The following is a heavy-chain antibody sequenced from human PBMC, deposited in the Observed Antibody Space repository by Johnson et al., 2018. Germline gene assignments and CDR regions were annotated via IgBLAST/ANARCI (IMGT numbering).Heavy chain of an antibody. CDR2: ISYDGSNK. CDR1: GFTFSSYG. D-gene: IGHD6-13*01. J-gene: IGHJ3*02. CDR3: ASPGSSWRHAFDI. Sequence: VQLVESGGGVVQXGRSLRLSCAASGFTFSSYGMHWVRQAPGKGLEWVAVISYDGSNKYYADSVKGRFTISRDNSKNTLYLQMNSLRAEETAVYYCASPGSSWRHAFDIWGQGTMVTVSS. V-gene: IGHV3-30*03.